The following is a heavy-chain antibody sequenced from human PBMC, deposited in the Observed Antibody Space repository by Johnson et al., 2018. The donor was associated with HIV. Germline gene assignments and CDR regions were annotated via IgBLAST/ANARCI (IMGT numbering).Heavy chain of an antibody. CDR3: AKDWEYSDYGGRNAFDI. Sequence: QVQLVESGGGLVKPGGSLRLSCAASGFTFSDFYMSWIRQAPRKGLEWLSYISSSGSTIYYADSVKGRFTISRDNAKNSLYLQMSSLRAEDTAVYYCAKDWEYSDYGGRNAFDIWGQGTMVTVSS. CDR2: ISSSGSTI. CDR1: GFTFSDFY. V-gene: IGHV3-11*04. D-gene: IGHD5-12*01. J-gene: IGHJ3*02.